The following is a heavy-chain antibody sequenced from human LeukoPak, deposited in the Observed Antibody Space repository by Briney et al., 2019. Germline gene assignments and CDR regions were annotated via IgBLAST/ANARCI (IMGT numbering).Heavy chain of an antibody. CDR2: ISGSGGST. Sequence: GGSLRLSCAASGFTFSSYAMSWVRQAPGKGLEWVSAISGSGGSTYYADSVKGRFTISRDNPKNTLYLQMNSLRAEDTAIYYCAKASAMIVVVSKHFDYWGQGTLVTVSS. V-gene: IGHV3-23*01. J-gene: IGHJ4*02. D-gene: IGHD3-22*01. CDR1: GFTFSSYA. CDR3: AKASAMIVVVSKHFDY.